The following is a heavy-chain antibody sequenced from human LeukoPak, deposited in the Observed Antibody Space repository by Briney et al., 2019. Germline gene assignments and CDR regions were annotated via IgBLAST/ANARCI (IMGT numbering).Heavy chain of an antibody. V-gene: IGHV3-53*01. CDR2: IYTDGGT. J-gene: IGHJ4*02. CDR1: GFIVSSNY. CDR3: ARDPHGYNSYFDY. Sequence: GGPLRLSCAASGFIVSSNYMNWVRQAPGKGLEWVSVIYTDGGTYYADSVKGRFTISRDISRNTVHLQMNSLRAGDTAVYYCARDPHGYNSYFDYWGQGTLVTVSS. D-gene: IGHD5-24*01.